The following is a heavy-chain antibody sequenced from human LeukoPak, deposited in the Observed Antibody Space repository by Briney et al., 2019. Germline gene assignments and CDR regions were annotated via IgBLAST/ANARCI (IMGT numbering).Heavy chain of an antibody. Sequence: GGSLRLSCAASGFTFSNYAMHWVRQTPGKGLEWVAVMSYDGSNKYYADSVKGRFTISRDNSKNTLYLQMNSLRAEDTAVYYCARDNYGLDYWGQGTLVTVSS. D-gene: IGHD3-10*01. J-gene: IGHJ4*02. V-gene: IGHV3-30*04. CDR2: MSYDGSNK. CDR1: GFTFSNYA. CDR3: ARDNYGLDY.